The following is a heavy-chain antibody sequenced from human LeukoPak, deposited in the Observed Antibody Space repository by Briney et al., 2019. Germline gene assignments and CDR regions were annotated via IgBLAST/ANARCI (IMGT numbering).Heavy chain of an antibody. CDR2: IWYDGSKE. J-gene: IGHJ4*02. CDR1: GFPFSSYA. V-gene: IGHV3-33*03. CDR3: AKGHVIRGVVIEPATSG. D-gene: IGHD3-10*01. Sequence: GGSLRLSCAASGFPFSSYAMHWVRQAPGKGLEWVALIWYDGSKESYADSVKGRFTISRDKTKNTVFLQMDSLRADDTAVYYCAKGHVIRGVVIEPATSGRGQGTLVTVSS.